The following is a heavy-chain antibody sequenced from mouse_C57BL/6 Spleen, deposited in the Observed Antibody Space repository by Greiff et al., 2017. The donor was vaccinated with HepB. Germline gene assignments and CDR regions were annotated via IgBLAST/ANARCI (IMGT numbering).Heavy chain of an antibody. D-gene: IGHD1-1*01. J-gene: IGHJ2*01. CDR1: GFTFSSYA. Sequence: EVMLVESGEGLVKPGGSLKLSCAASGFTFSSYAMSWVRQTPEKRLEWVAYISSGGDYIYYADTVKGRFTISRDNARNTLYLQMSSLKSEDTAMYYCTRVYYYGSSSYYFDYWGQGTTLTVSS. CDR3: TRVYYYGSSSYYFDY. V-gene: IGHV5-9-1*02. CDR2: ISSGGDYI.